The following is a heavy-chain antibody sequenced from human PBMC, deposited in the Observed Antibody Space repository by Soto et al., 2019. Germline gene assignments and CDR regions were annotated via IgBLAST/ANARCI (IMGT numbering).Heavy chain of an antibody. CDR1: GYTFTSYG. V-gene: IGHV1-18*04. D-gene: IGHD6-13*01. CDR2: ISTYNGNT. CDR3: ARSAAADRRVWFDP. J-gene: IGHJ5*02. Sequence: ASVKVSCKASGYTFTSYGISWVRQAPGQGLEWMGWISTYNGNTNYAQKLQGRVTMTTDTSTSTAYMELRSLRSDDTAVYYCARSAAADRRVWFDPWGQGTLVTVSS.